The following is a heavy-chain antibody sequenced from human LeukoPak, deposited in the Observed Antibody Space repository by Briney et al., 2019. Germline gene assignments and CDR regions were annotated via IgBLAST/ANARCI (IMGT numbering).Heavy chain of an antibody. Sequence: ASVKVSCKASGYTFTCYYMHWVRQAPGQGLEWMGRINPNSGGTNYAQKFQGRVTMTRDTSISTPYMELSRLRSDDTAVYYCARGPYSSRRVYSYYMDVWGKGTTVTVSS. D-gene: IGHD6-19*01. V-gene: IGHV1-2*06. J-gene: IGHJ6*03. CDR1: GYTFTCYY. CDR2: INPNSGGT. CDR3: ARGPYSSRRVYSYYMDV.